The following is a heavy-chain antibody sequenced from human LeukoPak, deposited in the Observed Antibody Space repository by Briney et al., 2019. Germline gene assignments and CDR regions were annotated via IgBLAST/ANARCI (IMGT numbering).Heavy chain of an antibody. J-gene: IGHJ4*02. D-gene: IGHD1-14*01. CDR3: ARRRTGTTDFFDY. CDR2: ISSSSSYI. Sequence: SGGSLRLSCAASGFTFSSYSMNWVRQAPGEGLEWVSSISSSSSYIYYADSVKGRFTISRDNAKNSLYLQMNSLRAEDTAVYYCARRRTGTTDFFDYWGQGTLVTVSS. CDR1: GFTFSSYS. V-gene: IGHV3-21*01.